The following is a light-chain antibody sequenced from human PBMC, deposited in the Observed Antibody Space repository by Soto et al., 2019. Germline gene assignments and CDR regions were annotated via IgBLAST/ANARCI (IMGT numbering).Light chain of an antibody. CDR3: QQSYTTPLT. J-gene: IGKJ1*01. V-gene: IGKV1-39*01. CDR1: QSISSS. Sequence: DIQMTQSPSSLPASVGDRVTVTCRAGQSISSSLNWFQQKPGKAPRLLIYVASTLQSGVPSRFSGSGSGTNFTLAISSLQPEDFATYYCQQSYTTPLTCGQGNKVEIK. CDR2: VAS.